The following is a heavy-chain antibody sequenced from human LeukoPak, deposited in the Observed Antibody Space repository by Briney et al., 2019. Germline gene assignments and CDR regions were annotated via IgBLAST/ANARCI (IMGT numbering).Heavy chain of an antibody. CDR2: IRYDGSNK. CDR1: GFTFSSYG. CDR3: AHYDILTGPFDY. V-gene: IGHV3-30*02. J-gene: IGHJ4*02. Sequence: GGSLRLSCAASGFTFSSYGMHWVRQAPGKGLEGVAFIRYDGSNKYYADSVKGRFTISRDNSKNTLYLQMNSLRAEDTAVYYCAHYDILTGPFDYWGQGTLVTVSS. D-gene: IGHD3-9*01.